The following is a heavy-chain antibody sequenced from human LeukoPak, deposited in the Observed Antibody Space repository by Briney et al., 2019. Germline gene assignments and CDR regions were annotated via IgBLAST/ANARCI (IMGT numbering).Heavy chain of an antibody. D-gene: IGHD3-3*01. CDR2: ISYDGSNK. CDR3: ARGRSGYYDFWSGYFYPGATANWFDP. CDR1: GFTFSSYA. J-gene: IGHJ5*02. Sequence: GGSLRLSCAASGFTFSSYAMHWVRQAPGKGLEGVAVISYDGSNKYYADSVKGRFTIPRDNSKNTLYLQMNSLRAEDTAVYYCARGRSGYYDFWSGYFYPGATANWFDPWGQGTLVTVSS. V-gene: IGHV3-30-3*01.